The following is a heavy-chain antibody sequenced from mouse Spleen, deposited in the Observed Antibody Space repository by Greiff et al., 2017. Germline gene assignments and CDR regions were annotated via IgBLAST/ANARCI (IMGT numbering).Heavy chain of an antibody. CDR1: GFTFSSYG. Sequence: EVQVVESGGDLVKPGGSLKLSCAASGFTFSSYGMSWVRQTPDKRLEWVATISSGGSYTYYPDSVKGRFTISRDNAKNTLYLQMSSLKSEDTAMYYWAKQHGYYRGDWGQGTTLTVSS. D-gene: IGHD2-3*01. V-gene: IGHV5-6*01. CDR3: AKQHGYYRGD. CDR2: ISSGGSYT. J-gene: IGHJ2*01.